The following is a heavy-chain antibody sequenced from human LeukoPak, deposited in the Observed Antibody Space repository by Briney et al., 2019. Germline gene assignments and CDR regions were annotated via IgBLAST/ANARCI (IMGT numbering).Heavy chain of an antibody. Sequence: GGSLRLSCAASGFTFSNAWMSWVRQAPGKGLEWVGRVKSKTNGGTIDYAAPVKGRFTISRDDSKNTLYLQMNSLKTEDTAVYYCSKFDYAAFEYWGQGALVTVSS. CDR1: GFTFSNAW. V-gene: IGHV3-15*01. CDR2: VKSKTNGGTI. CDR3: SKFDYAAFEY. D-gene: IGHD4-17*01. J-gene: IGHJ4*02.